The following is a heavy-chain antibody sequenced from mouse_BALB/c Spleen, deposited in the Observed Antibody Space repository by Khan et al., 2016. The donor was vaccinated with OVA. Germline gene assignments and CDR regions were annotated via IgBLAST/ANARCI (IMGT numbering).Heavy chain of an antibody. V-gene: IGHV5-17*02. D-gene: IGHD2-13*01. CDR3: ARTGEYYFDY. Sequence: EVELVESGGGLVQTGGSRKLSCAASGFTFSGFGMHWVRHAPEKGLEWVAYISSDSNTIYYAATVKGRFTISRDNPKHTLFLQMNSLRSEDTDMYYCARTGEYYFDYWGQGTTLTVSS. CDR1: GFTFSGFG. J-gene: IGHJ2*01. CDR2: ISSDSNTI.